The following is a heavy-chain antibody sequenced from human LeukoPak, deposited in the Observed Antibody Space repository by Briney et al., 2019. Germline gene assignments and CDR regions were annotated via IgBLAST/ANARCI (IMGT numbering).Heavy chain of an antibody. J-gene: IGHJ4*02. Sequence: GASVKVSCKASGYSFIGYYMHWVRQGPGQGLEWMGWIKSNSGGTPYAQKFQGRVTMTRDTSITTAYMELSRLTSDDTAVYYCARDQGGTIDYWGQGTLVTVSS. CDR3: ARDQGGTIDY. V-gene: IGHV1-2*02. D-gene: IGHD1-14*01. CDR1: GYSFIGYY. CDR2: IKSNSGGT.